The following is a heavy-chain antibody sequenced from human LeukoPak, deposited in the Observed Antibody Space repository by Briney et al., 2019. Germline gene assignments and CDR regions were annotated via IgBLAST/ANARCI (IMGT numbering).Heavy chain of an antibody. CDR1: GGSFSGYY. CDR3: AREARYYGSGSYYGWFDP. D-gene: IGHD3-10*01. J-gene: IGHJ5*02. CDR2: INHSGST. Sequence: SETLSLTCAVYGGSFSGYYWSWIRQPPGKGLEWIGEINHSGSTNYNPSLKSRVTISVDTSKNQFSLKLSSVTAADTAVYYCAREARYYGSGSYYGWFDPWGQGTLVTVSS. V-gene: IGHV4-34*01.